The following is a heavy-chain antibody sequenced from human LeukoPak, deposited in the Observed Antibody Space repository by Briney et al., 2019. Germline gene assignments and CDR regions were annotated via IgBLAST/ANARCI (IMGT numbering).Heavy chain of an antibody. CDR1: GGSISSYY. CDR2: IYYSGST. Sequence: SETLSLTCTVSGGSISSYYWSWIRQPPGKGLEWIGYIYYSGSTNYNPSLKSRVTISVDTSKNQFSLNLFSVTAADTAMYYCTRANGYGLIDNWGQGTLVTVSS. V-gene: IGHV4-59*12. J-gene: IGHJ4*02. D-gene: IGHD3-10*01. CDR3: TRANGYGLIDN.